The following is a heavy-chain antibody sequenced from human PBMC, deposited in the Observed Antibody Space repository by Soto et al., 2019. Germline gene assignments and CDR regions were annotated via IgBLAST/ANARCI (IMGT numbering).Heavy chain of an antibody. V-gene: IGHV4-34*01. CDR2: INHSGST. Sequence: SETLSLTCAVYGGSFSGYYWSWIRQPPGKGLEWIGEINHSGSTNYNPSLKSRVTISVDTSKNQYSLKVRSVTAADTAVYYCARSQGAYYYYYGMDVWGQGTTVTVSS. CDR1: GGSFSGYY. J-gene: IGHJ6*02. CDR3: ARSQGAYYYYYGMDV.